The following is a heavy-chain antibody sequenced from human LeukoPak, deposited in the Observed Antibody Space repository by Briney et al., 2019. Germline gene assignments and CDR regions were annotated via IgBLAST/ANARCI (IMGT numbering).Heavy chain of an antibody. CDR1: GFTSSSYA. CDR3: AKDLGNWGSGDAFDI. CDR2: ISGSGGST. V-gene: IGHV3-23*01. D-gene: IGHD7-27*01. Sequence: PGGSLRLSCAASGFTSSSYAMSWVRQAPGKGLEWVSAISGSGGSTYYADSVKGRFTISRDNSKNTLYLQMNSLRAEDTAVYYCAKDLGNWGSGDAFDIWGQGTMVTVSS. J-gene: IGHJ3*02.